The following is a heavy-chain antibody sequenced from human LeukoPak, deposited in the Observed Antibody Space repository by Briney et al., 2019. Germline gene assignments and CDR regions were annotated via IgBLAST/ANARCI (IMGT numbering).Heavy chain of an antibody. CDR3: ASHPVYYYDSSGPDAFDI. D-gene: IGHD3-22*01. J-gene: IGHJ3*02. CDR2: ISAYNGNT. Sequence: ASVKVSCKASGYTFTSYGISWVRQAPGQGLEWMGWISAYNGNTNYAQKLQGRVTMTTDTSTSTAYMELRSLRSDDTAVYYCASHPVYYYDSSGPDAFDIWGQGTMVTVSS. V-gene: IGHV1-18*01. CDR1: GYTFTSYG.